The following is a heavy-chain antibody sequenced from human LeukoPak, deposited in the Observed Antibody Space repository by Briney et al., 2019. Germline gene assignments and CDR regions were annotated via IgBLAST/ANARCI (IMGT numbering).Heavy chain of an antibody. Sequence: PGRSLRLSCAASGFTFSSYSMNWVRQAPGKGLEWVSSISSSSSYIYYADSVKGRFTISRDNAKNSLYLQMNSLRAEDTAVYYCAREYSSSTGDYYYMDVWGKGTTVTVSS. V-gene: IGHV3-21*01. D-gene: IGHD6-6*01. CDR1: GFTFSSYS. J-gene: IGHJ6*03. CDR3: AREYSSSTGDYYYMDV. CDR2: ISSSSSYI.